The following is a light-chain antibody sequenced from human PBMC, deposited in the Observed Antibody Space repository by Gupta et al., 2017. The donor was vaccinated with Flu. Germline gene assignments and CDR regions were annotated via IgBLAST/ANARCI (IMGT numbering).Light chain of an antibody. CDR2: QAS. J-gene: IGKJ2*03. Sequence: DVQMTQSPSTLSASVGDRVTITCRASQSISTWLAWYQQKPGKAPKVLIYQASSLEKGVPSRFSGSGSETEFTLTISSLQPDDFAAYYCQEYHTYPYSFGQGTKLEIK. CDR3: QEYHTYPYS. CDR1: QSISTW. V-gene: IGKV1-5*03.